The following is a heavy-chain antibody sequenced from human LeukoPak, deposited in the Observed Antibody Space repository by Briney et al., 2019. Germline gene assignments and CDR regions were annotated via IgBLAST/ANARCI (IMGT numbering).Heavy chain of an antibody. CDR3: ARGRGYGDLEGYFDY. V-gene: IGHV4-30-2*01. CDR1: GASISSDDYY. Sequence: SGTLSLTCTVSGASISSDDYYWSWIRQPPGRGLEWIGYIYRGGTTYYSPSLTSLKSRVTISVDRSKNQFSLKLSSVTAADTAVYYCARGRGYGDLEGYFDYWGQGTLVTVSS. J-gene: IGHJ4*02. D-gene: IGHD4-17*01. CDR2: IYRGGTT.